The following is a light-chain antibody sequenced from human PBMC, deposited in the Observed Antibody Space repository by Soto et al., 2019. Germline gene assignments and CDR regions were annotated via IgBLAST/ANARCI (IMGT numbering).Light chain of an antibody. J-gene: IGKJ3*01. CDR1: QRISNSY. V-gene: IGKV3-20*01. CDR2: GAY. Sequence: EIVLTQSPDTLSLSPGERATLSCRASQRISNSYLTWYQQKPGQAPRLLIYGAYSRATGVPDRFTGSGSGTDVTLTISSLEPEDFAVYYCQQYGGSPLFTFGPGTKVALK. CDR3: QQYGGSPLFT.